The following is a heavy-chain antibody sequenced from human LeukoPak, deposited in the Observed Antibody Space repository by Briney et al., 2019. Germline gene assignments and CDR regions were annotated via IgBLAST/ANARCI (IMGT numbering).Heavy chain of an antibody. D-gene: IGHD3-10*01. Sequence: ASVKVSCQASVYTFTSYDINWVRQAAGQRLEWMGWMNTNSGNTGYAQKLQGRVTMPWQTSISTAYMELSSLRSEDRAGYYFSLISCWFGISYYYYYCGMDVWGQGTTVTVSS. CDR2: MNTNSGNT. CDR3: SLISCWFGISYYYYYCGMDV. CDR1: VYTFTSYD. V-gene: IGHV1-8*01. J-gene: IGHJ6*02.